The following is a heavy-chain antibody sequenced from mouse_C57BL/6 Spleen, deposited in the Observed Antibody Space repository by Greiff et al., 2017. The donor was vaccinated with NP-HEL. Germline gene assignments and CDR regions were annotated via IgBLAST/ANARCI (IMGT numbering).Heavy chain of an antibody. V-gene: IGHV1-85*01. J-gene: IGHJ4*01. Sequence: QVQLQQSGPELVKPGASVKLSCKASGYTFTSYDINWVKQRPGQGLEWIGWIYPRDGSTKYNEKFKGKATLTVDTSSSTAYMELHSLTSEDSAVYFCARGIYYDYANYAMDYWGQGTSVTVSS. CDR2: IYPRDGST. CDR1: GYTFTSYD. CDR3: ARGIYYDYANYAMDY. D-gene: IGHD2-4*01.